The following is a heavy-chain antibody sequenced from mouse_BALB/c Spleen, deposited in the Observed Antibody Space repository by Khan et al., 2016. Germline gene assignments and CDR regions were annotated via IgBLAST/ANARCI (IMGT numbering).Heavy chain of an antibody. D-gene: IGHD1-2*01. Sequence: EVQLQESGPGLVKPSQSLSLTCTVTGYSITSDYAWNWIRQFPGNKLEWMGYISYSGSTSYNPSLKRRISITRDTSKNQFFLQLNSVTTEDTATYYCARSTTATRLFAYWGQGTLVTVSA. CDR2: ISYSGST. J-gene: IGHJ3*01. CDR3: ARSTTATRLFAY. V-gene: IGHV3-2*02. CDR1: GYSITSDYA.